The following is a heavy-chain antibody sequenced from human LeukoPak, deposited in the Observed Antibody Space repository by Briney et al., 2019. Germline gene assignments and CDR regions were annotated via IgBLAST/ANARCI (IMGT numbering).Heavy chain of an antibody. J-gene: IGHJ4*02. Sequence: PSETLSLTCTVSGVSITSYYWSWIRQPAGKGLDWIGRIYTSGSTNYNPSLKSRVTMSVDTSKNQFSLNLSSVTAADTAVYFCARDRYYYDSSSYYHLDYWGQGTLVTVSS. CDR2: IYTSGST. CDR3: ARDRYYYDSSSYYHLDY. CDR1: GVSITSYY. D-gene: IGHD3-22*01. V-gene: IGHV4-4*07.